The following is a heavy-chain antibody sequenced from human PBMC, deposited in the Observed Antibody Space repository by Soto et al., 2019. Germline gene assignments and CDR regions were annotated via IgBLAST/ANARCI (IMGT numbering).Heavy chain of an antibody. J-gene: IGHJ4*02. CDR1: GFTFTSSA. CDR2: IVVGSGNT. D-gene: IGHD3-9*01. V-gene: IGHV1-58*02. Sequence: SVKVSCKASGFTFTSSAMQWVRQARGQRLEWIGWIVVGSGNTNYAQKFQERVTITRDMSTSTAYMELSSLRSEDTAVYYCARDGRNYYILTGYYKSAAPEEAVPDDSGQGTLVTVSS. CDR3: ARDGRNYYILTGYYKSAAPEEAVPDD.